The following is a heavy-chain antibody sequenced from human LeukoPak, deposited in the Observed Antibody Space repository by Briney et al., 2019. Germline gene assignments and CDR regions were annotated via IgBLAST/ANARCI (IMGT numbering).Heavy chain of an antibody. V-gene: IGHV4-59*08. CDR1: GGSISSYY. CDR2: IYYSGST. Sequence: SETLSLTCTISGGSISSYYWSWIRQPPGKGLEWIGYIYYSGSTNYNPSLKSRVTISVDTSKNQFSLKLSSVTAADTAVYYCARVSYYYDSSGYQLFDPWGQGTLVTVSS. D-gene: IGHD3-22*01. CDR3: ARVSYYYDSSGYQLFDP. J-gene: IGHJ5*02.